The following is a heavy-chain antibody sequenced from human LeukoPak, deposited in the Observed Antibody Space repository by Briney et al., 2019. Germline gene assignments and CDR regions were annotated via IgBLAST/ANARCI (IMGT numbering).Heavy chain of an antibody. CDR3: ARLSAAAARWGFDY. D-gene: IGHD6-13*01. J-gene: IGHJ4*02. CDR1: GYSISSGYY. V-gene: IGHV4-38-2*02. CDR2: INHSGST. Sequence: SETLSLTCTVSGYSISSGYYWGWIRQPPGKGLEWIGEINHSGSTNYNPSLKSRVTISVDTSKNQFSLKLSSVTAADTAVYYCARLSAAAARWGFDYWGQGTLVTVSS.